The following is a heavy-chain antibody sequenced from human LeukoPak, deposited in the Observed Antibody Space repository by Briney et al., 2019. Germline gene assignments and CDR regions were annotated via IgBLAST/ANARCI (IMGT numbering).Heavy chain of an antibody. Sequence: EGSLRLSCAASGFTFSSYGMHWVRQAPGKGLEWVAVISYDGSNKYYADSVKGRFTISRDNSKNTLYLQMNSLRAEDTAVYYCAKDRVRSPTTYSSGDMGYYYYGMDVWGQGTLVTVSS. CDR3: AKDRVRSPTTYSSGDMGYYYYGMDV. J-gene: IGHJ6*02. D-gene: IGHD2-21*01. CDR2: ISYDGSNK. V-gene: IGHV3-30*18. CDR1: GFTFSSYG.